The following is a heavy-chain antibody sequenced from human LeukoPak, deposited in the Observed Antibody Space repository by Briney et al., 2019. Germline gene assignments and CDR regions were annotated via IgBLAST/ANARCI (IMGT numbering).Heavy chain of an antibody. CDR1: GGSISSSSYY. J-gene: IGHJ4*02. CDR3: ARVPRLGSNFDY. D-gene: IGHD6-19*01. CDR2: IYYSGST. Sequence: KPSETLSLTCTVSGGSISSSSYYWGWIRQPPGKGLEWIGSIYYSGSTYYNPSLKSRVTISVDTSKNQFSLKLSSVTAADTAVYHCARVPRLGSNFDYWGQGTLVTVSS. V-gene: IGHV4-39*01.